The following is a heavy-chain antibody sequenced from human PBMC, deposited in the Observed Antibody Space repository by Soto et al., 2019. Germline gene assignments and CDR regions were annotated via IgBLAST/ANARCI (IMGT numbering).Heavy chain of an antibody. CDR2: IYYSGST. CDR3: ARADCSSTSCYYYYYGMDV. CDR1: GGSVSSGSYY. D-gene: IGHD2-2*01. Sequence: SETLSLTCTVSGGSVSSGSYYWSWIRQPPGKGLEWIGYIYYSGSTNYNPSLKSRVTISVDTSKNQFSLKLSSVTAADTAVYYCARADCSSTSCYYYYYGMDVWCQGTTVTVSS. V-gene: IGHV4-61*01. J-gene: IGHJ6*02.